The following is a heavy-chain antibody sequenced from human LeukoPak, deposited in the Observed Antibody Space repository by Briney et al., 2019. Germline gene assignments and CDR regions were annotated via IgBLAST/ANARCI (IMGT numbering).Heavy chain of an antibody. J-gene: IGHJ4*02. Sequence: ASVKVSCKASGYTFTSYYMHWVRQAPGQGLEWMGGIIPIFGTANYAQKFQGRVTITADKSTSTAYMELSSLRSEDTAVYYCASRHDSSGYSELDYWGQGTLVTVSS. CDR2: IIPIFGTA. V-gene: IGHV1-69*06. CDR1: GYTFTSYY. CDR3: ASRHDSSGYSELDY. D-gene: IGHD3-22*01.